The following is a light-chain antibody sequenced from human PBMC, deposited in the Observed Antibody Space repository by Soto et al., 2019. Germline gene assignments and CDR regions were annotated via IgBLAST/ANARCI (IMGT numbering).Light chain of an antibody. J-gene: IGKJ1*01. CDR2: GAS. Sequence: VLTQSPSTLSLSPGERATLSCRASQSVSSSYLAWYQQKPGQAPRLLIYGASSRATGIPDRFSGSGSGTDFTLTISRLEPEDFAVYYCQQYDSSPPGTFGQGTKVDIK. CDR3: QQYDSSPPGT. V-gene: IGKV3-20*01. CDR1: QSVSSSY.